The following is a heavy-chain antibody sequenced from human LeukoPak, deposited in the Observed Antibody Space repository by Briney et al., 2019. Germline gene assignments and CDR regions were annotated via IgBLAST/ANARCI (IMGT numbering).Heavy chain of an antibody. Sequence: ASVKVSCKASGYTFTGYYMHWVRQAPGQGLEWMGWINPNSGGTNYAQKFQGRVTMTRDTSISTAYMELRGLRSDDTAVYYCARHSSHSHFDYWGQGTLVTVSS. CDR3: ARHSSHSHFDY. V-gene: IGHV1-2*02. CDR1: GYTFTGYY. CDR2: INPNSGGT. D-gene: IGHD3-22*01. J-gene: IGHJ4*02.